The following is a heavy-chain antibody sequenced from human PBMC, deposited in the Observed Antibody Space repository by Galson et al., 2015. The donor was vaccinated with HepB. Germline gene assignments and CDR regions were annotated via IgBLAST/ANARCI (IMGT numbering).Heavy chain of an antibody. D-gene: IGHD4-17*01. CDR2: IWYDGSNK. J-gene: IGHJ6*02. V-gene: IGHV3-33*08. CDR1: GFTFSSYG. CDR3: AREVGTVYDFYGMDV. Sequence: SLRLSCAASGFTFSSYGMHWVRQAPGKGLEWVAVIWYDGSNKYYADSVKGRFTISRDNSKNTLYLQMNSLRAEDTAVYYCAREVGTVYDFYGMDVWGQGTTVTVSS.